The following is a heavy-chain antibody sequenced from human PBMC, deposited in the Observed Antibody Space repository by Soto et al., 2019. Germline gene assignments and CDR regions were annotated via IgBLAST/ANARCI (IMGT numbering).Heavy chain of an antibody. J-gene: IGHJ5*01. Sequence: PSETLSLTCSVSGDSISNLDYFWAWIRQPPGQALEYIGYIYKSATTYYNPSFESRVAISVDTSKGQFSLNVTSVTAADTAVYFCARGRYCLTGRCFPNWFDSWGQGALVTVSS. D-gene: IGHD7-27*01. CDR2: IYKSATT. CDR3: ARGRYCLTGRCFPNWFDS. V-gene: IGHV4-30-4*01. CDR1: GDSISNLDYF.